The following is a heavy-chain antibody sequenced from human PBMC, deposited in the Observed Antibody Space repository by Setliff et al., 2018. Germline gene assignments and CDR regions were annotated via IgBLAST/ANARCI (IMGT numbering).Heavy chain of an antibody. CDR3: ARAAPYYNFWSGYYRYYYYGMDV. D-gene: IGHD3-3*01. Sequence: SETLSLTCTVSGGSISSYYWSWIRQPPGKGLEWIGYIYYSGSTNYNPSLKSRVTISLDTSKNQFSLKLSSVTAADTAVYYCARAAPYYNFWSGYYRYYYYGMDVWGQGTTVTVSS. CDR2: IYYSGST. J-gene: IGHJ6*02. V-gene: IGHV4-59*08. CDR1: GGSISSYY.